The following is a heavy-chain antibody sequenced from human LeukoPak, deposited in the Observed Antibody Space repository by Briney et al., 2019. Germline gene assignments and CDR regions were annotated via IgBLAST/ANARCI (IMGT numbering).Heavy chain of an antibody. Sequence: GGSLRLSCAASGFTFTNYWMHWVRHTPGKGLVWASRLNRDGSTATYAESVKGRFTISRDNARNTVYLQMNSLRAEDTAGYYCAREQYFDNSFDYWGQGTLVTVSS. CDR2: LNRDGSTA. CDR1: GFTFTNYW. V-gene: IGHV3-74*01. D-gene: IGHD3-22*01. J-gene: IGHJ4*02. CDR3: AREQYFDNSFDY.